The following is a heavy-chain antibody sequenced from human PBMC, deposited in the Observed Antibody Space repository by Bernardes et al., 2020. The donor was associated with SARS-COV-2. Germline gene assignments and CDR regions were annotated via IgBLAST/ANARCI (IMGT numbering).Heavy chain of an antibody. CDR1: EFTFSSYS. Sequence: GGSLRLSCAASEFTFSSYSMNWVRQAPGKGLEWVSSISSSSSYIYYADSVKGRFTIPRDNAKNSLYLQMNSLRAEDTAVYYCARDTTYYDILTGYYPSYFDYWGQGTLVTVSS. V-gene: IGHV3-21*01. CDR3: ARDTTYYDILTGYYPSYFDY. D-gene: IGHD3-9*01. J-gene: IGHJ4*02. CDR2: ISSSSSYI.